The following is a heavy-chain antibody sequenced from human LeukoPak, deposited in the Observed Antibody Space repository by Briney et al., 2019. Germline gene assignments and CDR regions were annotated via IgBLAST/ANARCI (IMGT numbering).Heavy chain of an antibody. CDR1: GFTFSSYA. V-gene: IGHV3-23*01. CDR3: AKSPRVVVAATGPYDY. CDR2: ISGSGGST. Sequence: GGSLRLYCAASGFTFSSYAMSWVRQAPGKGLEWVSAISGSGGSTYYADSVKGRFTISRDNSKNTLYLQMNSLRAEDTAVYYCAKSPRVVVAATGPYDYWGQGTLVTVSS. D-gene: IGHD2-15*01. J-gene: IGHJ4*02.